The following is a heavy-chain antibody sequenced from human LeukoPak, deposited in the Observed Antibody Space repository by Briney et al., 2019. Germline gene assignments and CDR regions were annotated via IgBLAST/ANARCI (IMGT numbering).Heavy chain of an antibody. CDR2: IYYSGST. J-gene: IGHJ4*02. D-gene: IGHD5-18*01. V-gene: IGHV4-39*01. CDR3: ARHLDPDTATVGFDY. CDR1: GGSISSSSYY. Sequence: SETLSLTCTVSGGSISSSSYYWGWIRQPPGKGLEWIGSIYYSGSTYYNPSLKSRVTISVDTSKNQFSLKLSSVTAADTAVYYCARHLDPDTATVGFDYWGQGTLVTVSS.